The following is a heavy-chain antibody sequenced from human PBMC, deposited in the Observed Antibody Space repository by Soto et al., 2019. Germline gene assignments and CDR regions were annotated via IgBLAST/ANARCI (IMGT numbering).Heavy chain of an antibody. J-gene: IGHJ4*02. CDR1: GFTFSSYA. CDR3: AKRGHDILTGYYPYFDY. D-gene: IGHD3-9*01. Sequence: GGSLRLSCAASGFTFSSYAMGWVRQAPGKGLEWVSAISGSGGSTYYADSVKGRFTISRDNSKNTLYLQMNSLRAEDTAVYYCAKRGHDILTGYYPYFDYWGQGTLVTVSS. CDR2: ISGSGGST. V-gene: IGHV3-23*01.